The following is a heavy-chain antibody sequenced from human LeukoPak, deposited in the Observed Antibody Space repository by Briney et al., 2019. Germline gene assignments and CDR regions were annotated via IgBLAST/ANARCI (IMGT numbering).Heavy chain of an antibody. J-gene: IGHJ4*02. CDR1: GFTFSSYV. Sequence: GESLEISCSASGFTFSSYVFHWVRQAPGKGLEYVSAISSTGGATYYADSVKGRFTISRDNSKNTLYPQMSSLSAEDTAVYYCVKDLSRSRSDFWGQGTRVTVSS. D-gene: IGHD2-2*01. CDR3: VKDLSRSRSDF. V-gene: IGHV3-64D*08. CDR2: ISSTGGAT.